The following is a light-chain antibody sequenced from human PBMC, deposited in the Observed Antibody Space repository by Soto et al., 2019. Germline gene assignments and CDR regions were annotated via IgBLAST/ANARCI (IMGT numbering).Light chain of an antibody. CDR2: DVS. CDR3: SSYTSSSTLVF. Sequence: QSALTQPASVSGSPGQSITISCTGTSSDVGGYNYVSWCQQHPGKAPKLMIYDVSNRPSGVSNRFSGSKSGNTASLTISGLQAEDEADYYCSSYTSSSTLVFFGTGTKLTVL. CDR1: SSDVGGYNY. V-gene: IGLV2-14*01. J-gene: IGLJ1*01.